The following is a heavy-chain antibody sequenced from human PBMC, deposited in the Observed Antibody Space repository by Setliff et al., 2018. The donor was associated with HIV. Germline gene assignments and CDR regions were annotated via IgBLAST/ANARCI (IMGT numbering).Heavy chain of an antibody. Sequence: PGESLKISCQGSGYNFVDYSIAWVRQVPGKGLAWIGIIYPVDSDNRYSTSFQGQLTISADKPISSSYLQWSSLKASDTSMYYCARVREYYFDYWGQGTLVTVSS. CDR2: IYPVDSDN. CDR3: ARVREYYFDY. CDR1: GYNFVDYS. V-gene: IGHV5-51*01. J-gene: IGHJ4*02.